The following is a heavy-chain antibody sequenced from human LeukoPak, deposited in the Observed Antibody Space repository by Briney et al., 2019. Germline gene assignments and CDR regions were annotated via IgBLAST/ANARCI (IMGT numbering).Heavy chain of an antibody. Sequence: ASVKVSCKASGYTFTSYGVSWVRQAPGQGLEWMGWISPNNANTKYEQKLQGRVTMTTDTSTSTAYMELRSLRSDDTAVYYCARDFVFEDYSSIAAHPLDYWGQGTLVTVSS. CDR3: ARDFVFEDYSSIAAHPLDY. D-gene: IGHD6-6*01. V-gene: IGHV1-18*01. J-gene: IGHJ4*02. CDR1: GYTFTSYG. CDR2: ISPNNANT.